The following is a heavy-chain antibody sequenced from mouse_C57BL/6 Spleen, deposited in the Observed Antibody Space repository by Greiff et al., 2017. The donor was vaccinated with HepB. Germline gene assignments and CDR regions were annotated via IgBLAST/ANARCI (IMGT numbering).Heavy chain of an antibody. CDR3: ARPGYDEYYYAMDY. D-gene: IGHD2-2*01. Sequence: VQLQQSGGGLVKPGGSLKLSCAASGFTFSDYGMHWVRQAPEKGLEWVAYISSGSSTIYYADTVKGRFTISRDNAKNTLFLQMTSLRSEDTAMYYCARPGYDEYYYAMDYWGQGTSVTVSS. CDR2: ISSGSSTI. CDR1: GFTFSDYG. V-gene: IGHV5-17*01. J-gene: IGHJ4*01.